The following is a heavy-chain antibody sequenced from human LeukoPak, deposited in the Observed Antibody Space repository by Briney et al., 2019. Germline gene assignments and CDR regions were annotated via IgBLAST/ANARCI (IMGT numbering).Heavy chain of an antibody. CDR2: ISYDGSNK. V-gene: IGHV3-30*03. D-gene: IGHD3-3*01. J-gene: IGHJ6*03. CDR1: GFTFSSYG. Sequence: GGSLRLSCAASGFTFSSYGMHWVRQAPGKGLEWVAVISYDGSNKYYADSVKGRFTISRDNSKNTLYLQMNSLRAEDTAVYYCARDRTDFWSGHYYYYYMDVWGKGTTVTVSS. CDR3: ARDRTDFWSGHYYYYYMDV.